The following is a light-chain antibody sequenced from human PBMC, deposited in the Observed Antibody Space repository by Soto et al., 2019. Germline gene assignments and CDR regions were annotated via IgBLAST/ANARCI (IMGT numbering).Light chain of an antibody. V-gene: IGKV1-27*01. CDR2: AAS. J-gene: IGKJ2*01. Sequence: DIQMTQSPSSLSASVGDRVTITCRASQDISNYLAWYQQKPGEVPKLLIYAASTLQKGVQSRFSGGGSGTLFTLTISSLQPDDVATYYCQKYNSVPKTFGRGTRLEIK. CDR1: QDISNY. CDR3: QKYNSVPKT.